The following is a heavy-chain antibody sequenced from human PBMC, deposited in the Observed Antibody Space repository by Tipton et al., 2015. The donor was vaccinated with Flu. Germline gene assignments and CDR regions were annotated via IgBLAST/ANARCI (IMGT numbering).Heavy chain of an antibody. V-gene: IGHV1-18*01. Sequence: QLVQSGAEVKKPGASMKASCTASGYTFTNNGFHWVRQAPGQGLEWMGWISGYTGNTNYAQRFHGRVTMTTDTSTNTAYMELRTLRSDDTAVYYCARGLDYGDPDYWGQGTLVTVSS. D-gene: IGHD4-17*01. CDR3: ARGLDYGDPDY. J-gene: IGHJ4*02. CDR1: GYTFTNNG. CDR2: ISGYTGNT.